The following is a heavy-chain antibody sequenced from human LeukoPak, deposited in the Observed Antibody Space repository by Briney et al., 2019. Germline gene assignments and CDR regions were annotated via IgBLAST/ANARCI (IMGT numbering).Heavy chain of an antibody. Sequence: GGSLRLSCEGTGFSFGIYWMSWVRQAPGKGLEWVANINEDGSEKYYVDSVKGRFAISRDNGKNALYLQMKSLRAEDTAVYYCARNEDYSDSTGYYSTFYLDSWGQGTLVTVSS. CDR1: GFSFGIYW. V-gene: IGHV3-7*01. D-gene: IGHD3-22*01. CDR3: ARNEDYSDSTGYYSTFYLDS. CDR2: INEDGSEK. J-gene: IGHJ4*02.